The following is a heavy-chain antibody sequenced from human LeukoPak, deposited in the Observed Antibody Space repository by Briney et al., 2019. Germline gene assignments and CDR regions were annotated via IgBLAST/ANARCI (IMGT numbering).Heavy chain of an antibody. D-gene: IGHD6-13*01. CDR3: ARDSGSHSSSWYSYYYGMDV. CDR2: ISAYNGNT. Sequence: VSVKVSCKASGYTFTSYGISWVRQAPGQGLEWMGWISAYNGNTNYAQKLQGRVTMTTDTSTSTAYMELRSLRSDDTAVYYCARDSGSHSSSWYSYYYGMDVWGQGTTVTVSS. J-gene: IGHJ6*02. CDR1: GYTFTSYG. V-gene: IGHV1-18*01.